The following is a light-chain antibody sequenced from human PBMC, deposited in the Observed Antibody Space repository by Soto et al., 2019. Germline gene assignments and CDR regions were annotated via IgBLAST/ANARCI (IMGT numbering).Light chain of an antibody. CDR1: QSVSSSY. Sequence: EIVLTQSPGTLSLSPGERATLSCRASQSVSSSYLAWYQQKPGQAPRLLIYGASSRATGIPDRFSGSGSGTDFTLTISRLEPEDFAVYYCQQYSKWPPWTFGPGTK. CDR3: QQYSKWPPWT. J-gene: IGKJ1*01. CDR2: GAS. V-gene: IGKV3-20*01.